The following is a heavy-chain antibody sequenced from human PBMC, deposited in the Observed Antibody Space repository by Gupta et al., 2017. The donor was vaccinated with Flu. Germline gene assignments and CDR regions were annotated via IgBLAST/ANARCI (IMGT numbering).Heavy chain of an antibody. CDR2: IYWDDDK. CDR3: AHRRVGPQKWNDGDFDY. Sequence: QITLKESGPTLVKPTQTLTLTCTLSGFSLSTHGVGVGWIRQPPGKAPECLALIYWDDDKRYSPSLKSRVTITKDTSKNQVVLTMTNMDPVDTATYYCAHRRVGPQKWNDGDFDYWGQGMLVTGSS. V-gene: IGHV2-5*02. D-gene: IGHD1-1*01. J-gene: IGHJ4*02. CDR1: GFSLSTHGVG.